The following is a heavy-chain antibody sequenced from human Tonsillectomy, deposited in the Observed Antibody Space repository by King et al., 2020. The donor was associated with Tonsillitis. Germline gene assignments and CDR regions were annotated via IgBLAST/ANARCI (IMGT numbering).Heavy chain of an antibody. CDR2: ISSTSGYI. V-gene: IGHV3-21*01. CDR3: AKDKGAGYFDSSRGAFDI. D-gene: IGHD3-22*01. Sequence: VQQVEAGGGLVKPGGSLRLSCATSGFTFSDHDMNWVRQAPGRGLEWGSSISSTSGYIYYGDSLKGRFTFSRDKHQNSLYLQMNSLSAEDTAVYYCAKDKGAGYFDSSRGAFDIWGQGTMVTVSS. J-gene: IGHJ3*02. CDR1: GFTFSDHD.